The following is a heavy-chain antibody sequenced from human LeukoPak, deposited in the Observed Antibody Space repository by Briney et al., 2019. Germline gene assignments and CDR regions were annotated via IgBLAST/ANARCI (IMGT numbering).Heavy chain of an antibody. CDR3: ATLKSIAARPLPSDY. CDR2: INHSGST. V-gene: IGHV4-34*01. Sequence: SETLSLTCAVYGGSFSGYYWSWIRQPPGKGLEWIGEINHSGSTNYNPSLKSRVTISVDTSKNQFSLKLSSVTAADTAVYYCATLKSIAARPLPSDYWGQGTLVTVSS. J-gene: IGHJ4*02. D-gene: IGHD6-6*01. CDR1: GGSFSGYY.